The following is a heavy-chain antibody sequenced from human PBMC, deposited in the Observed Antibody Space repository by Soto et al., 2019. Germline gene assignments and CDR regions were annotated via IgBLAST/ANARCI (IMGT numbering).Heavy chain of an antibody. V-gene: IGHV4-39*01. CDR2: IYYSGST. J-gene: IGHJ4*02. Sequence: QLQLQESGPGLVKPSETLSLTCTVSGGSISSSSYYWGWIRQPPGKGLEWIGSIYYSGSTYYNPSLKSRVTISVDTSKNQFSLKLSSVTAADTAVYYCARHSLGLEYLDYWGQGTLVTVSS. CDR3: ARHSLGLEYLDY. D-gene: IGHD3-3*01. CDR1: GGSISSSSYY.